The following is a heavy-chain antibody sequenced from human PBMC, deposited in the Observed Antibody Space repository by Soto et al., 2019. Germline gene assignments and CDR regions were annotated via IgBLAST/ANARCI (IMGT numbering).Heavy chain of an antibody. CDR2: ISWDGGST. J-gene: IGHJ6*02. V-gene: IGHV3-43*01. CDR1: GFTFDDYT. CDR3: AKDGGSGAMVTYYGMDV. Sequence: PGGSLRLSCAASGFTFDDYTMHWVRQAPGKGLEWVSLISWDGGSTYYADSVKGRFTISRDNSKNSLYLQMNSLRTEDTALYYCAKDGGSGAMVTYYGMDVWGQGTKVTV. D-gene: IGHD5-18*01.